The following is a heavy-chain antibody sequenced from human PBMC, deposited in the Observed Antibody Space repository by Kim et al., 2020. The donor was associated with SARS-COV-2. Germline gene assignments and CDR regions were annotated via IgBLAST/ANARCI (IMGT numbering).Heavy chain of an antibody. V-gene: IGHV3-30*03. CDR2: ISYEGSKK. Sequence: GGSLRLSCAGSGFTFNNFGMHWVRQTPGKGLEWLASISYEGSKKYYEDSLKGRFTISRDSSKNTLYLQMNSLRAEDTALYYVARSGGVFDFRSSYY. J-gene: IGHJ6*01. CDR1: GFTFNNFG. CDR3: ARSGGVFDFRSSYY. D-gene: IGHD3-3*01.